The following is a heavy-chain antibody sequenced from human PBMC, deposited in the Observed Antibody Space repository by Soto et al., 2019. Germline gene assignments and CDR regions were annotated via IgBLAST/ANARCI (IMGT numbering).Heavy chain of an antibody. CDR3: VRQGIGAQHGLVDV. J-gene: IGHJ6*02. CDR2: IYEGGST. Sequence: SETLYLTCTVSSASNSTHNFSLIRQTPGKGLECIGYIYEGGSTGYNPSLESRVTISLDTSTNQLSLKLRFVTAADTAVYYCVRQGIGAQHGLVDVWGQGTTVT. CDR1: SASNSTHN. V-gene: IGHV4-59*08. D-gene: IGHD3-10*01.